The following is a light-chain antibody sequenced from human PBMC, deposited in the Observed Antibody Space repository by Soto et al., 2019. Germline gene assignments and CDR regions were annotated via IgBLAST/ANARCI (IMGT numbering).Light chain of an antibody. V-gene: IGKV3-20*01. CDR1: QSVSSNF. J-gene: IGKJ1*01. CDR2: GAS. Sequence: DIVLTQSPGTLSLSPGERATLSCRASQSVSSNFLAWYQQKPGQAPRLLIYGASSRATGIPDRFRGSGSGTDFTLTISRLEPEDFAVYYCQQYSGSRPFGQGTKVDIK. CDR3: QQYSGSRP.